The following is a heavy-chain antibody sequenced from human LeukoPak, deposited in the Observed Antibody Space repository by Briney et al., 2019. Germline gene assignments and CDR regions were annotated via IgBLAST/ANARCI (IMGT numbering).Heavy chain of an antibody. J-gene: IGHJ4*02. CDR2: INPKSGNT. CDR1: GYTFTGYY. Sequence: GASVKVSCKTSGYTFTGYYMHWVRLAPGQGLEWMGWINPKSGNTNYAQKFQGRVTMTRDTSISTAYMELSRLKPDDTAVYYCARETIEGFGDNWGQGTPVTVSS. V-gene: IGHV1-2*02. CDR3: ARETIEGFGDN. D-gene: IGHD3-10*01.